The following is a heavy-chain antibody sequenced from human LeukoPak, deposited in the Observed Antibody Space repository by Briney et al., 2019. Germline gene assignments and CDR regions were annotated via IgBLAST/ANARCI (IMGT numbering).Heavy chain of an antibody. V-gene: IGHV3-15*01. Sequence: GGSLRLPCAASGFTFSSYAMSWVRQAPGKGLEWVGRIKSKTDGGTTDYAAPVKGRFTISRDDSKNTLYLQMNSLKTEDTAVYYCTTDRSSSRAFDIWGQGTMVTVSS. CDR2: IKSKTDGGTT. D-gene: IGHD6-6*01. CDR3: TTDRSSSRAFDI. CDR1: GFTFSSYA. J-gene: IGHJ3*02.